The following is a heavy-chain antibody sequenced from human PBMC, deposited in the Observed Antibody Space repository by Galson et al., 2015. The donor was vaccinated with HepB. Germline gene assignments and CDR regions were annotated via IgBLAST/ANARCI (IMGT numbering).Heavy chain of an antibody. V-gene: IGHV5-10-1*01. J-gene: IGHJ4*02. D-gene: IGHD3-22*01. Sequence: QSGAEVKKPGESLRISCKGSGYSFTSYWSSWVRQMPGKGLEWMGRIDPSDSYTNYSPSFQGHVTISADKAISTAYLQWSSLKASDTAMYYCARHGYYDSSEKEEPKYYFDYWGQGTLVTVSS. CDR1: GYSFTSYW. CDR2: IDPSDSYT. CDR3: ARHGYYDSSEKEEPKYYFDY.